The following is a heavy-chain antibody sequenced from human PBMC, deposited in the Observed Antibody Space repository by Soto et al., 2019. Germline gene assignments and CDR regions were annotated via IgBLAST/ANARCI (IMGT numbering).Heavy chain of an antibody. Sequence: GGSLRLSCAASGFTVSSNYMSWVRQAPGKGLEWVSVIYSGGSTYYADSVKGRFTISRDNSKNTLYLQMNSLRAGDTAVYYCARPMIVVVISLFYHWGQGTLVTVSS. CDR3: ARPMIVVVISLFYH. V-gene: IGHV3-66*04. D-gene: IGHD3-22*01. CDR2: IYSGGST. CDR1: GFTVSSNY. J-gene: IGHJ1*01.